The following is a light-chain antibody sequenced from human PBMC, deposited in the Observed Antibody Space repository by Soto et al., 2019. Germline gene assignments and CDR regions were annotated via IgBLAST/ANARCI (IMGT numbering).Light chain of an antibody. Sequence: DIQMTQSPSTLSASVGDRVTITCRASQSISSWLAWYQQKPGKAHKLLIYDASSLESGVPSRFSGSGSGTEFTLTISSLQPDDFATYYCQQYNSYSITFGQGTLLAIK. CDR3: QQYNSYSIT. CDR2: DAS. CDR1: QSISSW. V-gene: IGKV1-5*01. J-gene: IGKJ5*01.